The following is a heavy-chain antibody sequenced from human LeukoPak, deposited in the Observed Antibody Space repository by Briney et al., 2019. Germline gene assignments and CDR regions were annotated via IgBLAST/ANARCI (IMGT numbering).Heavy chain of an antibody. J-gene: IGHJ4*02. V-gene: IGHV3-23*01. CDR1: GFTFSSYG. Sequence: GGSLRLSCAASGFTFSSYGMSWVRQAPGKGLEWVSAISGSGGSTYYADSVKGRFTISRDNSKNTLYLQMNSLRAEDTAVYYCAKVRGYCSSTSCYSDYYFDYWGQGTLVTVSS. D-gene: IGHD2-2*01. CDR2: ISGSGGST. CDR3: AKVRGYCSSTSCYSDYYFDY.